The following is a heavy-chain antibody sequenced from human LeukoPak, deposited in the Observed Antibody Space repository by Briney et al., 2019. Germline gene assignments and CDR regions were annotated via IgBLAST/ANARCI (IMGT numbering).Heavy chain of an antibody. CDR1: GFTFSNYW. V-gene: IGHV3-23*01. D-gene: IGHD6-19*01. J-gene: IGHJ4*02. CDR3: AKSVAVAGIFDY. CDR2: ISGSGGST. Sequence: GGSLRLSCAGSGFTFSNYWMHWVRQAPGKGLEWVSAISGSGGSTYYADSVKGRFTISRDNSKNTLYLQMNSLRAEDTAVYYCAKSVAVAGIFDYWGQGTLVTVSS.